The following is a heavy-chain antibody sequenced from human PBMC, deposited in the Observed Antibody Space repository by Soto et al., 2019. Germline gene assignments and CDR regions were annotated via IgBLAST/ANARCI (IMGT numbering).Heavy chain of an antibody. CDR1: GGSISSSSYY. Sequence: PSETLSLTCNVSGGSISSSSYYWGWIRQPPGKGLEWIGSIYYSGSTYYNPSLKSRVTISVDTSKNQFSLKLSSVTAADTAVYYCARQREYSGYEGDAFDIWGQGTMVTVSS. V-gene: IGHV4-39*01. CDR2: IYYSGST. J-gene: IGHJ3*02. CDR3: ARQREYSGYEGDAFDI. D-gene: IGHD5-12*01.